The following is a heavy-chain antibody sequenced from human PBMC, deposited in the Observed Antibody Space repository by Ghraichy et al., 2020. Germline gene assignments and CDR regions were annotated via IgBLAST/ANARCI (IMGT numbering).Heavy chain of an antibody. D-gene: IGHD7-27*01. CDR3: ARSDDHNWGFRAFDI. Sequence: GALRLSCAASGFTVSSNYMSWVRQAPGKGLEWVSVIYSGGSTYYADSVKGRFTISRHNSKNTLYLQMNSLRAEDTAVYYCARSDDHNWGFRAFDIWGQGTMVTVSS. V-gene: IGHV3-53*04. CDR2: IYSGGST. J-gene: IGHJ3*02. CDR1: GFTVSSNY.